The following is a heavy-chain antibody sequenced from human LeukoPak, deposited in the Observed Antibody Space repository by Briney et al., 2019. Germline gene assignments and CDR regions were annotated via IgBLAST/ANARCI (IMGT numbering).Heavy chain of an antibody. J-gene: IGHJ4*02. Sequence: WASVKVSCKASDYTFTSYGISWVRQAPGQGLEWMGWISAYNGNTNYAQKFQGRVTVTTDTSTSTAYMELRSLRSDDTAVYDCARSSSVTIPGYYFDYWGQGTLVTVSS. CDR3: ARSSSVTIPGYYFDY. CDR2: ISAYNGNT. V-gene: IGHV1-18*01. D-gene: IGHD2-21*01. CDR1: DYTFTSYG.